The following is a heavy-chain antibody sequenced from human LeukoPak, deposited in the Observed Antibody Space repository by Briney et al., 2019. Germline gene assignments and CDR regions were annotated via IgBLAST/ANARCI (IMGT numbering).Heavy chain of an antibody. CDR1: GFTFSSYA. CDR3: AKDIVVEVAATPDWYFDY. Sequence: GGSLRLSCAASGFTFSSYAMSWVRQAPGKGLEWVSAISGSGGSTYYADSVKGRFTISRDNSKNTLYLQMNSLRAEDTAVYYCAKDIVVEVAATPDWYFDYWGQGTLVTVSS. CDR2: ISGSGGST. V-gene: IGHV3-23*01. J-gene: IGHJ4*02. D-gene: IGHD2-15*01.